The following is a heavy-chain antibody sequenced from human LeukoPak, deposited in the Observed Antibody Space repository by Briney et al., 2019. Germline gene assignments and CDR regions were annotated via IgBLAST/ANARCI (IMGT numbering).Heavy chain of an antibody. Sequence: GGSLRLSCAASGFAFSSYGMHWVRQAPGKGLVWVARIDSDGSSTSYADSVKGRFAISRDNAKNTLYLQMDSLRAEDMSMYYCARGTGSYYSLGYWGQGTLVTVSS. D-gene: IGHD1-26*01. J-gene: IGHJ4*02. V-gene: IGHV3-74*01. CDR2: IDSDGSST. CDR1: GFAFSSYG. CDR3: ARGTGSYYSLGY.